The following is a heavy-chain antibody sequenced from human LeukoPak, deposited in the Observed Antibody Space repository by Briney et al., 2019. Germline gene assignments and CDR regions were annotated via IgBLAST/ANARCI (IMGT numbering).Heavy chain of an antibody. CDR3: ARGGYSYGGYWYFDL. Sequence: SETLSLTCTVSGVSVSSGTSSWSWIRQPPGKGLEWIGYIFHSGNTYYYPSLKSRVTISIDRSKNQFSLKLNSVTAADTAVYYCARGGYSYGGYWYFDLWGRGTLVTVSS. CDR1: GVSVSSGTSS. CDR2: IFHSGNT. V-gene: IGHV4-30-2*01. J-gene: IGHJ2*01. D-gene: IGHD5-18*01.